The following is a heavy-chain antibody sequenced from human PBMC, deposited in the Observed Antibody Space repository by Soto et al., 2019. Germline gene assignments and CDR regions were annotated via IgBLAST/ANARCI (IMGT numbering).Heavy chain of an antibody. CDR2: IYYSGST. CDR3: ARLSVLRFLVCLPSPAYHHDLKAF. J-gene: IGHJ6*04. V-gene: IGHV4-59*01. CDR1: GGSISSYY. D-gene: IGHD3-3*01. Sequence: SETLSLTCTVSGGSISSYYWSWIRQPPGKGLEWIGYIYYSGSTNYNPSLKSRVTISVDTSKNQFSLKLSSVTAADTAVYYCARLSVLRFLVCLPSPAYHHDLKAFWGKGTTDTVSS.